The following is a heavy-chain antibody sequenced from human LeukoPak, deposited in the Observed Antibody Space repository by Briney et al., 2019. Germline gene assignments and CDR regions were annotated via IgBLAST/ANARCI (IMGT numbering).Heavy chain of an antibody. V-gene: IGHV4-38-2*02. CDR1: GYSISSGYS. D-gene: IGHD3-22*01. J-gene: IGHJ4*02. Sequence: SETLSLTCTVSGYSISSGYSWGWIRQPPGKGLEWIGNIYHTGSTYYNPSLKSRVTILVDTSKNQFSLKLSSVTAADTAVYYCARGMRNQNYDSSESDYWGQGTRVTVSS. CDR2: IYHTGST. CDR3: ARGMRNQNYDSSESDY.